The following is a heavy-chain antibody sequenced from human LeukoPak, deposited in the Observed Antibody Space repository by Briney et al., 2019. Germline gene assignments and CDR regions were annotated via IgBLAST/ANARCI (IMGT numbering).Heavy chain of an antibody. CDR1: GFTFSSYS. CDR3: ARADSSSSRLDC. Sequence: PGGSLRLSCAASGFTFSSYSMNWVRQAPGKGLEWVSSINSKSRYIYYADSLKGRFTISRDNGKSSVYLQMNSLRAEDTAVYFCARADSSSSRLDCWGQGTLVTVSS. V-gene: IGHV3-21*01. D-gene: IGHD6-6*01. CDR2: INSKSRYI. J-gene: IGHJ4*02.